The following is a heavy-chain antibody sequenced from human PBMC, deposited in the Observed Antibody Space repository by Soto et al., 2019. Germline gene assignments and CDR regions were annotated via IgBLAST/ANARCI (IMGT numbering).Heavy chain of an antibody. CDR1: GYSFTSYW. CDR3: ARSDTAMVGDAFDI. Sequence: LGASLKISCKGSGYSFTSYWISWVRQMPGKGLEWMGRIDPSDSYTNYSPSFQGHVTISADKSISTAYLQWSSLKASDTAMYYCARSDTAMVGDAFDIWGQGTTVTVSS. CDR2: IDPSDSYT. J-gene: IGHJ3*02. D-gene: IGHD5-18*01. V-gene: IGHV5-10-1*01.